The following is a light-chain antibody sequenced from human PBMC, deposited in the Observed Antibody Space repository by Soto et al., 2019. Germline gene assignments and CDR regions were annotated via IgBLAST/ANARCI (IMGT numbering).Light chain of an antibody. V-gene: IGKV3-20*01. CDR2: GAS. CDR1: QSVSSSY. J-gene: IGKJ2*01. Sequence: ESVLTQSPGTLSLSPGERATLSCRASQSVSSSYLAWYQQKPGQAPRLLIYGASSRATGIPERFSGSGSGADFTLTISRLEPEDFAVYYCQQYGSSPPTFGQGTK. CDR3: QQYGSSPPT.